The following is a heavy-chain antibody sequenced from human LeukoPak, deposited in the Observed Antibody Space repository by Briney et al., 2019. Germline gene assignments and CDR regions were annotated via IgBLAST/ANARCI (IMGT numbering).Heavy chain of an antibody. CDR2: IKQDGSEK. J-gene: IGHJ3*02. CDR3: AGERVVAFDI. Sequence: GGSLRLSCAASGFTFTTYWMSWVRQAPGKGLEWVANIKQDGSEKYYVDSVKGRFTISRDNAKNSLYLQMNSLRAEDTAVYYCAGERVVAFDIWGQGTMVTVSS. D-gene: IGHD3-3*01. CDR1: GFTFTTYW. V-gene: IGHV3-7*01.